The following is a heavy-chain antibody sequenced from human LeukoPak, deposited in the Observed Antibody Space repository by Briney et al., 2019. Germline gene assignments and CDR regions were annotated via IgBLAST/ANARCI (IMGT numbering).Heavy chain of an antibody. CDR3: AKAPIVVVPAAINDAFDI. Sequence: GGSLRLSCAASGFTFSSYGMHRVRQAPGKGLEWVAFIRYDGSNKYYADSVKVRFTISRDNSKNTLYLQMNSLRAEDTAVYYCAKAPIVVVPAAINDAFDIWGQGTMVTVSS. CDR2: IRYDGSNK. CDR1: GFTFSSYG. V-gene: IGHV3-30*02. J-gene: IGHJ3*02. D-gene: IGHD2-2*01.